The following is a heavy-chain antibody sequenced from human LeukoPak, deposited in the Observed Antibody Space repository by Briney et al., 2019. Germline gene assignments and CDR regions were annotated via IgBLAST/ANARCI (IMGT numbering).Heavy chain of an antibody. CDR2: IIPIFGTA. J-gene: IGHJ4*02. V-gene: IGHV1-69*06. D-gene: IGHD3-22*01. CDR3: ATLGAYYYDSSGYRLRVDY. Sequence: ASVKVSCKASGGTFSSYAISWVRQAPGQGLEWMGGIIPIFGTADYAQKFQGRVTMTEDTSTDTAYMELSSLRSEDTAVYYCATLGAYYYDSSGYRLRVDYWGQGTLVTVSS. CDR1: GGTFSSYA.